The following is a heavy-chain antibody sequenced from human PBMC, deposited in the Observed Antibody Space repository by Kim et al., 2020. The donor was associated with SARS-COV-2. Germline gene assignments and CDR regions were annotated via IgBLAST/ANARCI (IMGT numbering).Heavy chain of an antibody. CDR1: GYIFTGFA. J-gene: IGHJ4*02. CDR3: EREGGDGYSTGYFDY. V-gene: IGHV1-3*01. Sequence: ASVKVSCKASGYIFTGFAIHWVRQAPGQRLEWMGWINGGNGNTKYSQKFRGRVTITRDASASTAYMELSSLRSEDTAVYYCEREGGDGYSTGYFDYWGQGTLVTVSS. CDR2: INGGNGNT. D-gene: IGHD5-18*01.